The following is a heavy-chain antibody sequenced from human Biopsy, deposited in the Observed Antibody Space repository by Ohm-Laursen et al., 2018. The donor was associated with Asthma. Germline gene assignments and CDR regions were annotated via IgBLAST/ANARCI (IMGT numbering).Heavy chain of an antibody. Sequence: SVKVSCKTPGGTFSNFAISWVRQAPGQGLEWLGGIMTVFGTTNYAQKFQGRVTITADESTSTAYMEVTSLRSEDTAIYYCARCQVGYSSGRSLLLKKIYYTGMDVWGQGTAVTASS. J-gene: IGHJ6*02. D-gene: IGHD6-19*01. CDR1: GGTFSNFA. CDR2: IMTVFGTT. CDR3: ARCQVGYSSGRSLLLKKIYYTGMDV. V-gene: IGHV1-69*13.